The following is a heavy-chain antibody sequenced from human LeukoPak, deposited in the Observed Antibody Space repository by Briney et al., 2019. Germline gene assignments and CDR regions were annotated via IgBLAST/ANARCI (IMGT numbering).Heavy chain of an antibody. D-gene: IGHD7-27*01. V-gene: IGHV3-30*01. J-gene: IGHJ4*02. CDR3: ARGLPGELDS. CDR2: MSHDGSDK. Sequence: GRSLRLSCAASGLTVSRSDMHWVRQAPGKGLEWVALMSHDGSDKYYADSLKGRFTISRDTSKNTLYLQMNSLRAEDTAVYHCARGLPGELDSWGQGTLVTVFS. CDR1: GLTVSRSD.